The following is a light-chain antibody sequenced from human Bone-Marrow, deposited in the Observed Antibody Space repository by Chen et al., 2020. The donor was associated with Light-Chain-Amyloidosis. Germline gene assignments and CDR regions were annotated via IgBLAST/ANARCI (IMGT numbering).Light chain of an antibody. J-gene: IGLJ3*02. V-gene: IGLV3-21*02. CDR1: NIGSTS. Sequence: SYVLTQPSSLSVAPGQTATIACGGNNIGSTSVHWYQQTPGQAPLLVVDDDSDRPSGIPERLSGSNSGNTATLTISRVEAGDEAEYYCQVWDRSSDRTVFGGGTKLTVL. CDR2: DDS. CDR3: QVWDRSSDRTV.